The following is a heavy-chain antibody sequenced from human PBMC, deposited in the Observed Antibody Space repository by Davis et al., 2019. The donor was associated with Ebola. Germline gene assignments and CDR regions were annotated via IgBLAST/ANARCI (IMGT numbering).Heavy chain of an antibody. CDR2: INPHNGNT. CDR3: ARETGDGDGMDV. CDR1: GYTFTNYG. D-gene: IGHD7-27*01. V-gene: IGHV1-18*04. J-gene: IGHJ6*02. Sequence: ASVKVSCKASGYTFTNYGITWVRQAPGQGLEWMGWINPHNGNTNYAQNVQGRVTMTTDTSTSTVYMELSSLRSEDTAVYYCARETGDGDGMDVWGQGTTVTVSS.